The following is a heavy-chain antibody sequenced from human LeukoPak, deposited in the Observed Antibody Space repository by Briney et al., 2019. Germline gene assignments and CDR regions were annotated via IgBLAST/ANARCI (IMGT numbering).Heavy chain of an antibody. CDR2: IYYSGST. V-gene: IGHV4-39*07. J-gene: IGHJ4*02. CDR3: ARDSRLQPIDY. CDR1: GGSISSSSYY. D-gene: IGHD4-11*01. Sequence: ASETLSLTCTVSGGSISSSSYYWGWIRQPPGKGLEWIGSIYYSGSTYYNPSLKSRVTISVDTSKNQFSLKLSSVTAADTAVYYCARDSRLQPIDYWGQGTLVTVSS.